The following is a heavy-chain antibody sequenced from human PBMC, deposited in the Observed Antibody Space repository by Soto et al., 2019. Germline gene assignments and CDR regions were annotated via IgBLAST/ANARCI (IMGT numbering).Heavy chain of an antibody. D-gene: IGHD6-6*01. CDR1: GGSISSGDYY. Sequence: QVQLQESGPGLVKPSQTLSLTCTVSGGSISSGDYYWSWLRQPPGKGLEWIGYIYYSGSTYYNPSLKSRVTLSVDTSKIQCSLKLSSVTAADTAVYYCAREKIAARLLDYWGQGTLVTVSS. CDR3: AREKIAARLLDY. CDR2: IYYSGST. J-gene: IGHJ4*02. V-gene: IGHV4-30-4*01.